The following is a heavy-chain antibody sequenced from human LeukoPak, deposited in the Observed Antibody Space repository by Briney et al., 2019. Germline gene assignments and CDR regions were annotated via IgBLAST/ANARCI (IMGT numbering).Heavy chain of an antibody. J-gene: IGHJ4*02. V-gene: IGHV3-23*01. CDR2: ISGSGGST. CDR1: GFIFSSYA. Sequence: GGSLRLSCAASGFIFSSYAMSWVCQAPGKGLEWVSAISGSGGSTYYADSVKGRFTTSRDNSKNTLYLQMNSLRAEDTAVYYCAKESSRDGYNSFFDYWGQGTLVTVSS. CDR3: AKESSRDGYNSFFDY. D-gene: IGHD5-24*01.